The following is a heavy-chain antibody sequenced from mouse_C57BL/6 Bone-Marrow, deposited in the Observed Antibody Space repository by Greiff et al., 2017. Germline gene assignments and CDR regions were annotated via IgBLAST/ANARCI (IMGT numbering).Heavy chain of an antibody. J-gene: IGHJ2*01. V-gene: IGHV1-63*01. CDR3: AGWTAQAPYHSDY. CDR1: GYTFTNYW. D-gene: IGHD3-2*02. Sequence: VQLQQSGAELVRPGTSVKMSCKASGYTFTNYWIGWAKQRPGHGLEWIGDIYPGGGSTNYNEKFKGKATLTADTSSSTAYMQFSSLTSEDSAIYYCAGWTAQAPYHSDYWGQGTTLTVSS. CDR2: IYPGGGST.